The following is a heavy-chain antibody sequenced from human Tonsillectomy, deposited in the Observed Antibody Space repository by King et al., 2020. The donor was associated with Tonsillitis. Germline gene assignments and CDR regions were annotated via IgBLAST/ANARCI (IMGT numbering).Heavy chain of an antibody. J-gene: IGHJ6*03. V-gene: IGHV4-59*08. CDR3: AGTEVRYFDWSGDYYYYMDV. Sequence: QLQESGPGLVKPSETLSLTCTVSGGSISSYYWSWIRQPPGKGLEWIGYIYYSGSTNYNPSLKSRVTISVDTSKNQFSLKLSSVTAADTAVYYCAGTEVRYFDWSGDYYYYMDVWGKGTAVTVSS. CDR2: IYYSGST. D-gene: IGHD3-9*01. CDR1: GGSISSYY.